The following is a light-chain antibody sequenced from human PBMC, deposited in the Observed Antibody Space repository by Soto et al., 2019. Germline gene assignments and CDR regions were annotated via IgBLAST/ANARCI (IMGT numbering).Light chain of an antibody. CDR3: QQYSSLWT. V-gene: IGKV3-20*01. Sequence: EIGLTQSPGTLSLSPGERATLSCRASQSVSSNLAWYQQKPGQAPRLLLYGASSRATGIPDKFSGSGSGTDFTLSISRLEPEDFAVYYCQQYSSLWTFGQGTKVDIK. CDR2: GAS. J-gene: IGKJ1*01. CDR1: QSVSSN.